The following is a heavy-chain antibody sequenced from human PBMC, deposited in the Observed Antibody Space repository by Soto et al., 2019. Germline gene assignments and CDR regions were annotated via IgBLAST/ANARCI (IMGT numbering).Heavy chain of an antibody. CDR3: AKDERGIAAAGTDYFDY. J-gene: IGHJ4*02. V-gene: IGHV3-23*01. D-gene: IGHD6-13*01. CDR1: GFTFSSYA. CDR2: ISGSGGST. Sequence: GSLLLPCSASGFTFSSYAMSRVRQAPGKGLEWVSAISGSGGSTYYADSVKGRFTISRDNSKNTLYLQMNSLRAEDTAVYYCAKDERGIAAAGTDYFDYWGQGTLVTVYS.